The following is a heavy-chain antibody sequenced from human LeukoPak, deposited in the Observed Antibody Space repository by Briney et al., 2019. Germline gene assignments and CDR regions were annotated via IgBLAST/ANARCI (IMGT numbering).Heavy chain of an antibody. CDR2: IHHSGSA. Sequence: SETLSLTCTVSVGSISSNDDYWGWIRQSPGKGLEWIGSIHHSGSAKHNPSLRSRVTISIDTSKNHFSLNLNSLTAADTALYYCARHDHSDFGDPNWFDPWGQGTLVTVSS. CDR3: ARHDHSDFGDPNWFDP. CDR1: VGSISSNDDY. D-gene: IGHD4-17*01. V-gene: IGHV4-39*01. J-gene: IGHJ5*02.